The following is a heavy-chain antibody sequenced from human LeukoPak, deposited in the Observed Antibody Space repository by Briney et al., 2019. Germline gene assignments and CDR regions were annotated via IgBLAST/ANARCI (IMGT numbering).Heavy chain of an antibody. J-gene: IGHJ4*02. CDR3: ARQYSSGWCDY. V-gene: IGHV3-11*06. CDR2: IGSSTIYT. Sequence: GGSLRLSCAASGFTFSDYYMTCIRQAPGKGLEWVSYIGSSTIYTNYADSVKGRFTISRDNAKNSVYLQMNSLRAEDTAVYYCARQYSSGWCDYWGQGTLVTVSS. D-gene: IGHD6-19*01. CDR1: GFTFSDYY.